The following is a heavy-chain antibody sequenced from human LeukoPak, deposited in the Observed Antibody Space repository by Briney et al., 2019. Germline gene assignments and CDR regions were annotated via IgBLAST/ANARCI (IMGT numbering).Heavy chain of an antibody. Sequence: SGGSLRLSGAGSGFTFSSYAMSWVRQAPGKGLKWVSAISGSGGSTYYADSVKGRFTISRDNSKNTLYLQMNSLRAEDTAVYYCAKEGNSSSWSCFDPWGQGTLVTVSS. CDR3: AKEGNSSSWSCFDP. D-gene: IGHD6-13*01. V-gene: IGHV3-23*01. J-gene: IGHJ5*02. CDR2: ISGSGGST. CDR1: GFTFSSYA.